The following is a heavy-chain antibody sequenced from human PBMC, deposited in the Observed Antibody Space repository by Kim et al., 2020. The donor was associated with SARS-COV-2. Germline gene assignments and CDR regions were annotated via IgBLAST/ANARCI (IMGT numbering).Heavy chain of an antibody. CDR3: AKGTDSSSWYYFDY. Sequence: ADSVKGRLTISRDNSKNTLYLQMNSLRAEDTAVYYCAKGTDSSSWYYFDYWGQGTLVTVSS. V-gene: IGHV3-23*01. D-gene: IGHD6-13*01. J-gene: IGHJ4*02.